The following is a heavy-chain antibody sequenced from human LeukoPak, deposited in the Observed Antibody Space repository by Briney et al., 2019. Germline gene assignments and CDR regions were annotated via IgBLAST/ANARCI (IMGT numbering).Heavy chain of an antibody. Sequence: PGGSLRLSCTASGFTFSSYDMSWVRQAPGKALEWVSSISETISGTYYADSVKGRFTISRDTFKNTLYLQMNSLRAEDTAIYYCARASSSSRPYYFDYWGQGTLVTVSS. D-gene: IGHD6-6*01. CDR2: ISETISGT. CDR1: GFTFSSYD. V-gene: IGHV3-23*01. J-gene: IGHJ4*02. CDR3: ARASSSSRPYYFDY.